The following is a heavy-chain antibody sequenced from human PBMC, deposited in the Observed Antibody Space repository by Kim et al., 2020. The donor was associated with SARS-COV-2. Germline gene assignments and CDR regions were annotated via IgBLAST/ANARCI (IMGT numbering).Heavy chain of an antibody. Sequence: SETLSLTCAVYGGSFSGYYWSWIRQPPGKGLEWIGEINHSGSTNYNPSLKSRVTISVDTSKNQFSLKLSSVTAADTAVYYCARVGRAGCGGDCSDYWGQGTLVTVSS. CDR2: INHSGST. CDR3: ARVGRAGCGGDCSDY. J-gene: IGHJ4*02. D-gene: IGHD2-21*02. V-gene: IGHV4-34*01. CDR1: GGSFSGYY.